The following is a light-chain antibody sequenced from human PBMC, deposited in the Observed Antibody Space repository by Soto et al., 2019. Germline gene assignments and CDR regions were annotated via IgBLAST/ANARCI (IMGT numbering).Light chain of an antibody. CDR3: GTWDSSLSAEV. V-gene: IGLV1-51*01. Sequence: QSVLTQPPSVSAAPGQKVTISCSGSSSNIGNNYVSWYQQLPGTAPKLLIYDNNKRPSGIPDRFSGSKSGTSATLGITALQTGDEADYYCGTWDSSLSAEVFGGGTKVTVL. CDR2: DNN. J-gene: IGLJ2*01. CDR1: SSNIGNNY.